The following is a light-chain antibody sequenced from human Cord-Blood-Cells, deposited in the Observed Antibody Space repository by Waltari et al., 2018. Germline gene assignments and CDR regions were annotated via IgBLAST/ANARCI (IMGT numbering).Light chain of an antibody. CDR2: EGS. CDR3: CSYADSSTDWV. CDR1: SSDGGRYNL. V-gene: IGLV2-23*01. J-gene: IGLJ3*02. Sequence: QSALTQPASVSGSPGQSITISCTGTSSDGGRYNLVSWYQQHPGKAPKLMLYEGSKRPSGVSNRVSGSKSRNTATLTISGRQAEDEADYYCCSYADSSTDWVFGGGTELTVL.